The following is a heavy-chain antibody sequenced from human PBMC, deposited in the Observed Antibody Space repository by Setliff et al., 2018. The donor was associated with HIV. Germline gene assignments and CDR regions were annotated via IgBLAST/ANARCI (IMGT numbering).Heavy chain of an antibody. Sequence: SETLSLTCAVYGGSFSGYFWSWIRQSPGKGLEWIGEFRHSGNTNINPSLKSRVTISGDTTKNQISLKLTSVTAADTAVYYCARYDYGDFDYWGQGTPVTVSS. CDR2: FRHSGNT. D-gene: IGHD4-17*01. J-gene: IGHJ4*02. CDR1: GGSFSGYF. CDR3: ARYDYGDFDY. V-gene: IGHV4-34*01.